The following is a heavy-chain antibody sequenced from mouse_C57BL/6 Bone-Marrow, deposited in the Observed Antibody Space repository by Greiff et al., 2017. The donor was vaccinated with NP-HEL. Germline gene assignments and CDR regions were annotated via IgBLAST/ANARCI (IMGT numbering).Heavy chain of an antibody. V-gene: IGHV1-22*01. CDR2: INPNNGGT. J-gene: IGHJ4*01. D-gene: IGHD2-3*01. Sequence: VQLQQSGPELVKPGASVKMSCKASGYTFTDYNMHWVKQSHGKSLEWIGYINPNNGGTSYNQKFKGKATLTVNKSSSTAYMELRSLTSEDSAVYYCARYGDGYWYAMDYWGQGTSVTVSS. CDR1: GYTFTDYN. CDR3: ARYGDGYWYAMDY.